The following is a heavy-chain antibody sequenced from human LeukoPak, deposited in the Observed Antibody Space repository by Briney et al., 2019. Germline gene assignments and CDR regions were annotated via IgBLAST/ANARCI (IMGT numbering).Heavy chain of an antibody. CDR1: GFILSDFY. J-gene: IGHJ2*01. D-gene: IGHD4-17*01. V-gene: IGHV3-11*04. CDR2: ISSSGFTI. CDR3: AREVTMLTSDYSFDL. Sequence: PGGSLRLSCTTSGFILSDFYMSWIRQAPGKGLERVSCISSSGFTIYYADSLKGRFSIPRDNAKKSLYLQMDSLRVEDTAVYYCAREVTMLTSDYSFDLWGRGTLVTVSS.